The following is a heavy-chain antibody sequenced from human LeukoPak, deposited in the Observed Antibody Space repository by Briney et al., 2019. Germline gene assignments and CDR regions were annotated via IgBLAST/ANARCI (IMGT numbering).Heavy chain of an antibody. CDR1: GFTFDDSA. V-gene: IGHV3-9*01. CDR3: ARVTDSSSWLIDY. J-gene: IGHJ4*02. CDR2: ISWNSDNI. Sequence: GGSLRLSCAASGFTFDDSAMHWVRQGPGKGLEWVSGISWNSDNIGYADSVKGRFTISRDNAKNSLYLQMNSLRAEDTAVYYCARVTDSSSWLIDYWGQGTLVTVSS. D-gene: IGHD6-13*01.